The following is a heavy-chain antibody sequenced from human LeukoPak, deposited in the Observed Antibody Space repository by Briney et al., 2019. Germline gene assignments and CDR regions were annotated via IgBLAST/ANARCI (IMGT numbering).Heavy chain of an antibody. Sequence: GGSLRLSCAASGFTVSSNYMSWVRQAPGKGLEWVSVIYSGGSTYYADSVKGRFTISRDNSKNTLYLQMNSLRAEDTAVYYCARDGLDSSGYYLGYWGQGTLVTVSS. J-gene: IGHJ4*02. V-gene: IGHV3-53*01. D-gene: IGHD3-22*01. CDR1: GFTVSSNY. CDR2: IYSGGST. CDR3: ARDGLDSSGYYLGY.